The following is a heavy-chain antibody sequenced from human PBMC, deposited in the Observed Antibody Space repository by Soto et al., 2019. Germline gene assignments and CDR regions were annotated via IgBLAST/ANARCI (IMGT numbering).Heavy chain of an antibody. J-gene: IGHJ4*02. D-gene: IGHD5-12*01. Sequence: QVQLVQSGAEVKKPGSSVKVSCKTSGGTFRNEIITWVRQAPGQGLEWIGRIIPLLDTTNYAQSFQGRVTITADKSTGTAYMELNSLRSEDTAVSFCVRNSPIGSTFSGYDGIDYWGQGTLVTVSS. CDR1: GGTFRNEI. CDR3: VRNSPIGSTFSGYDGIDY. CDR2: IIPLLDTT. V-gene: IGHV1-69*08.